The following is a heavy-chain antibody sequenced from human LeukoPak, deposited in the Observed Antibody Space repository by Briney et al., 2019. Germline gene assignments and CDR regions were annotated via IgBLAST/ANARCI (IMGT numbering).Heavy chain of an antibody. Sequence: SETLSLTCTVCGGSISSYYWSWIRQPPGKGLEWIGYIYYSGSTNYNPSLKSRVTISVDTSKNQFSLKLSSVTAADTAVYYCARHFREQLVYYYYGMDVWGQGTTVTVSS. D-gene: IGHD6-13*01. J-gene: IGHJ6*02. CDR1: GGSISSYY. CDR2: IYYSGST. CDR3: ARHFREQLVYYYYGMDV. V-gene: IGHV4-59*08.